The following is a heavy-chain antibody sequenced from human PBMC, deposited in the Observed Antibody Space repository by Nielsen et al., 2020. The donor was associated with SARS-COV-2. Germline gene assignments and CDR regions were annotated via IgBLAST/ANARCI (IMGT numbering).Heavy chain of an antibody. Sequence: WIRQPPGKGLEWVANIKQDGSEKYYVDSVKGRFTISRDNAKNSLYLQMNSLRAEDTAVYYCARGYYDFWSGHIYYMDVWGKGTTVTVSS. CDR3: ARGYYDFWSGHIYYMDV. D-gene: IGHD3-3*01. V-gene: IGHV3-7*03. J-gene: IGHJ6*03. CDR2: IKQDGSEK.